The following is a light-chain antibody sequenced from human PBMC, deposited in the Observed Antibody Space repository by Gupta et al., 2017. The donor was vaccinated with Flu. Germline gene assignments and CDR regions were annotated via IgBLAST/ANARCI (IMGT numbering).Light chain of an antibody. CDR1: QRISSY. V-gene: IGKV1-39*01. J-gene: IGKJ2*01. CDR3: QHRDSTPYI. CDR2: AAS. Sequence: DIQMTQSPSSLSASVGDRVTITCRASQRISSYLNWYQQKPGKAPKLLIYAASRVQSGVPSRFSGSGSGTDFTLTISRRQPEDFATYYCQHRDSTPYIFGQGTKLDIK.